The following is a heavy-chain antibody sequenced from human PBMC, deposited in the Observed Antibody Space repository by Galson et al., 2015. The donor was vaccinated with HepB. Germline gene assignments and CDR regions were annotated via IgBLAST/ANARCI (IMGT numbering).Heavy chain of an antibody. D-gene: IGHD4/OR15-4a*01. J-gene: IGHJ4*02. Sequence: SVKVSCKASGYTFTTNGISRVRQAPGQGLEWMGWISANSGNTKYGQNLQGRVTLTRDTSTSTAYLELRSLRSDDMAAYYCARDRDYRFDYWGQGTLVTVSS. CDR1: GYTFTTNG. V-gene: IGHV1-18*03. CDR2: ISANSGNT. CDR3: ARDRDYRFDY.